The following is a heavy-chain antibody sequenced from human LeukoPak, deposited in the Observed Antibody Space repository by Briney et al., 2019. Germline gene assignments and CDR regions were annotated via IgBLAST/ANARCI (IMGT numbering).Heavy chain of an antibody. CDR3: ARGHKYSTGWYYFDY. J-gene: IGHJ4*02. Sequence: GGSLRLSCAASGFTFSSYAMSWVRQAPGKGLEWVSVIYSGGTTYYADSVKGRFTISRDNSKNTLYLQMNSLRAEDTAVYYCARGHKYSTGWYYFDYWGQGTLVTVSS. CDR1: GFTFSSYA. V-gene: IGHV3-53*01. CDR2: IYSGGTT. D-gene: IGHD6-19*01.